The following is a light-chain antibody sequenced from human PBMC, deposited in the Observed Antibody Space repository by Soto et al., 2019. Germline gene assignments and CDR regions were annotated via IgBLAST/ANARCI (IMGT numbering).Light chain of an antibody. CDR1: SSDVGSYNL. Sequence: QSALTQPASVSGSPGQSITISCTGTSSDVGSYNLVSWYQQSPGKAPKLMIYEDSKRPSGVSDRFSGSKSGNTASLTISGLQNEAEADYHCRSYASGGTFEFGGGTKLTVL. CDR2: EDS. V-gene: IGLV2-23*02. J-gene: IGLJ2*01. CDR3: RSYASGGTFE.